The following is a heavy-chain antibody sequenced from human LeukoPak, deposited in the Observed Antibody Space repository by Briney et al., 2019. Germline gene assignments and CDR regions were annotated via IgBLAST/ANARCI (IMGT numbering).Heavy chain of an antibody. D-gene: IGHD2-2*02. Sequence: SETLSLTCAVYGGSFSGYYWSWIRQPPGKGLEWIGEINHSGSTNYNPSLKSRVTILVDTSKNQFSLKLSSVTAADTAVYYCARGLYCSSTSCYKNYYYYYGMDVWGQGTTVTVSS. CDR2: INHSGST. CDR3: ARGLYCSSTSCYKNYYYYYGMDV. J-gene: IGHJ6*02. CDR1: GGSFSGYY. V-gene: IGHV4-34*01.